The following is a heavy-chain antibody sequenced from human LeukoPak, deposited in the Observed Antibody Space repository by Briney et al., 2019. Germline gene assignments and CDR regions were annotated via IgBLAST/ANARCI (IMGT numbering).Heavy chain of an antibody. CDR1: GFTFSSYG. CDR3: ARDLLAGCPDY. Sequence: GGSPRLSCAASGFTFSSYGMHWVRQAPGKGLEWVAVIWYDGSNKYYADSVKGRFTISRDNSKNTLYLQMNSLRAEDTAVYYCARDLLAGCPDYWGQGTLVTVSS. J-gene: IGHJ4*02. CDR2: IWYDGSNK. V-gene: IGHV3-33*01. D-gene: IGHD2-15*01.